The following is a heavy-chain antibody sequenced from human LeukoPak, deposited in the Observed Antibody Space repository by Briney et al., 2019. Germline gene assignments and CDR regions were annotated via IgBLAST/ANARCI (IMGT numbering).Heavy chain of an antibody. CDR1: GGSISSGGYY. V-gene: IGHV4-39*07. Sequence: PSETLSLTCTVSGGSISSGGYYWSWIRQPPGKGLEWIGEINHSGSTNYNPSLKSRVTISVDTSKNQFSLKLSSVTAADTAVYYCARGRWIAVAGAYYFDYWGQGTLVTVSS. D-gene: IGHD6-19*01. J-gene: IGHJ4*02. CDR2: INHSGST. CDR3: ARGRWIAVAGAYYFDY.